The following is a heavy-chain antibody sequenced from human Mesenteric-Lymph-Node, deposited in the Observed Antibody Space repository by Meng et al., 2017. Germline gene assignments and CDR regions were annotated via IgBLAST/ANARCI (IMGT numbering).Heavy chain of an antibody. V-gene: IGHV3-43D*03. CDR2: ISWDGRTT. J-gene: IGHJ4*02. D-gene: IGHD1-26*01. CDR1: GFTFQNYN. CDR3: AKDSMGSIDY. Sequence: GGSLRLSCAASGFTFQNYNMHWVRQAPGKGLEVVSIISWDGRTTRNIDSVKGRFTTSRDNSRNSLDLQMNSLRVEDTALYYCAKDSMGSIDYWGQGTL.